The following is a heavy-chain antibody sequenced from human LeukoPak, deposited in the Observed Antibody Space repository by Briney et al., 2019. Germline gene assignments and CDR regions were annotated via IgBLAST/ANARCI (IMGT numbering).Heavy chain of an antibody. CDR3: ARDQWFGELSRWFDP. Sequence: SVKVSCKASGYTFTSYGISWVRPAPGQGLEWMGWISAYNGNTNYAQKLQGRVTMTTDTSTSTAYMELRSLRSDDTAVYYCARDQWFGELSRWFDPWGQGTLVTVSS. CDR1: GYTFTSYG. CDR2: ISAYNGNT. V-gene: IGHV1-18*01. J-gene: IGHJ5*02. D-gene: IGHD3-10*01.